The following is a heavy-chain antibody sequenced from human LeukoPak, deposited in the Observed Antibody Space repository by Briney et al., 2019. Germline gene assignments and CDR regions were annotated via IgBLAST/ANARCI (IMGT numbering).Heavy chain of an antibody. J-gene: IGHJ6*03. V-gene: IGHV3-7*04. CDR2: IKQDGSEK. CDR3: ARGSYYYYMDV. Sequence: PGGSLRLSCAASGFTFSSYWMSWVRQAPGKGVEWVANIKQDGSEKYYVDSVKGRFTISRDNAKNSLYLQMNSLRAEDTAVYYSARGSYYYYMDVWGKGTTVTVSS. CDR1: GFTFSSYW.